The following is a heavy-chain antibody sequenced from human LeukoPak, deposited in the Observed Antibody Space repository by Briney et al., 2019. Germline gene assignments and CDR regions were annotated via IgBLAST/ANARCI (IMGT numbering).Heavy chain of an antibody. CDR3: AREGAHCSSTSCYGLRAFDI. CDR1: GFTLSTYW. D-gene: IGHD2-2*01. J-gene: IGHJ3*02. CDR2: IKQDGSEK. V-gene: IGHV3-7*01. Sequence: GGSLRLSCEASGFTLSTYWMSWVRQLPGKGLEWVANIKQDGSEKHYVDSVRGRFTISRDNAKNSLYLQMNSLRVEDTAMYYCAREGAHCSSTSCYGLRAFDIWGQETMVTVSS.